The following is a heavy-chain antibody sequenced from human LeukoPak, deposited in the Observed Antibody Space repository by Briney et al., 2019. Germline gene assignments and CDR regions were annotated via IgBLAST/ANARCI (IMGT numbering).Heavy chain of an antibody. V-gene: IGHV4-38-2*01. CDR2: IYHSGSA. CDR3: ARLQIRRPFDY. J-gene: IGHJ4*02. Sequence: SETLSLTCAVSGFSISNDYYWGWIRPPPGKGLEWVGNIYHSGSAYYNPSLRSRVTMSVDISKNQFSLKLTSVTAADTAVYYCARLQIRRPFDYWGQGALVTVSS. CDR1: GFSISNDYY.